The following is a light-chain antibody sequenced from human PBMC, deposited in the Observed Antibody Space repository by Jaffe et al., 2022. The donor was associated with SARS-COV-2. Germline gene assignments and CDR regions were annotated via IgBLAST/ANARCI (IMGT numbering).Light chain of an antibody. CDR3: NSYRRPSSYV. CDR1: SSDIGDYNY. Sequence: QSALTQPASVSGSPGQSITISCTGTSSDIGDYNYVSWYQQHPGKAPKLMIYEVSNRPSGVPDRFSGSKSGNTASLTISGLQAEDEADYYCNSYRRPSSYVFGSATKVTVL. V-gene: IGLV2-14*01. J-gene: IGLJ1*01. CDR2: EVS.